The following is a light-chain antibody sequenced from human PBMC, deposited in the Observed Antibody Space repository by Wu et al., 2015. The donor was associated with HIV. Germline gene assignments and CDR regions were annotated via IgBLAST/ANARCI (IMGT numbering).Light chain of an antibody. Sequence: EIVLTQSPDTLSLSPGERATLSCRASQSVSSYLAWYQHKPGQAPRLLIYDASDRATGISARFSGSGSGTDFTLTISSMQSEDFAIYYCQQYNNWPLTFGGGTKVEIK. CDR1: QSVSSY. CDR2: DAS. V-gene: IGKV3-11*01. CDR3: QQYNNWPLT. J-gene: IGKJ4*01.